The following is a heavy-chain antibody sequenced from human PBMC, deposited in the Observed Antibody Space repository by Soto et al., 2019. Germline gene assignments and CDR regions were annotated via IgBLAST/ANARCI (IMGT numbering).Heavy chain of an antibody. CDR1: GFTFSSYG. CDR2: ISYDGGTT. V-gene: IGHV3-15*01. J-gene: IGHJ5*02. Sequence: GGSLRLSCAASGFTFSSYGMHWVRQAPGKGLEWVAVISYDGGTTDYAAPVKGRFTISRDDSKNTLYLQMNSLKTEDTAVYYCTADVRRAAAWGFDPWGQGTLVTVSS. D-gene: IGHD6-13*01. CDR3: TADVRRAAAWGFDP.